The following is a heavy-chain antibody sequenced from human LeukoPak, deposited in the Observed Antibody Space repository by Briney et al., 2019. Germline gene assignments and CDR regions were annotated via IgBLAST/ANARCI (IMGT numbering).Heavy chain of an antibody. D-gene: IGHD2-2*01. CDR1: GFTFSSYW. CDR3: ARDRRCSSTSCYYFDY. J-gene: IGHJ4*02. Sequence: GSPRLSCAASGFTFSSYWMTWVRQAPGKGLEWVANIKQDGSEKYYVDSLKGRFTISRDNAKNSRYLQMNSLRAEDTAVYYCARDRRCSSTSCYYFDYWGQGTLLTVSS. V-gene: IGHV3-7*04. CDR2: IKQDGSEK.